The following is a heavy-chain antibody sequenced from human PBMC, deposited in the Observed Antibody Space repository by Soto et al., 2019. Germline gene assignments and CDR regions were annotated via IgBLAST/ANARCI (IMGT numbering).Heavy chain of an antibody. J-gene: IGHJ4*02. CDR2: ISATGGGT. CDR3: AKDRRAGGNSAFYFDF. D-gene: IGHD3-16*01. V-gene: IGHV3-23*01. CDR1: GFEFSNYA. Sequence: TGGSLRLSCAASGFEFSNYAMSWVRQAPGKGLEWVSLISATGGGTYYADSVKGRFTISRDNSHNTLYLQVHSLTAEDTAVYYCAKDRRAGGNSAFYFDFWGQGAQVTVSS.